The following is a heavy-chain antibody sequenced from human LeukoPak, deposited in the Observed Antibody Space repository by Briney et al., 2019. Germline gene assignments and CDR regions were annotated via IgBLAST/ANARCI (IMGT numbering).Heavy chain of an antibody. D-gene: IGHD3-22*01. V-gene: IGHV3-30*18. Sequence: PGRSLRLSCAASGFTFSSYGMHWVRQAPGKGLEWVAIISYDGSNKYYADSVKGRFTISRDNSKNTLYLQMNSLRAEDTAVYYCAKEGTITMIVRGAFDIWGQGTMVTVSS. CDR2: ISYDGSNK. J-gene: IGHJ3*02. CDR1: GFTFSSYG. CDR3: AKEGTITMIVRGAFDI.